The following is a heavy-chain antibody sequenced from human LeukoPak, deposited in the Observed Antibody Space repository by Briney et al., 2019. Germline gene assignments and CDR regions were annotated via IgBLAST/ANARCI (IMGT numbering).Heavy chain of an antibody. V-gene: IGHV3-30*03. J-gene: IGHJ5*02. CDR3: ARAAPYDYVWGRPEFDP. D-gene: IGHD3-16*01. Sequence: GRSLRLSCAASGFTFSNYAMHWVRQAPGKGLEWVAVISSGGSYKYHADSVKGRFTISRDNSKNTLYLQMNSLRAEDTAVYYCARAAPYDYVWGRPEFDPWGQGTLVTVSS. CDR2: ISSGGSYK. CDR1: GFTFSNYA.